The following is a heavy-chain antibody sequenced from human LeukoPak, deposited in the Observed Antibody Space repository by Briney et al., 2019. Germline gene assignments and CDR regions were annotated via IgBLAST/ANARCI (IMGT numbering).Heavy chain of an antibody. Sequence: AASVKVSCKASGYTFTNYGVNWVRQAPGQGLEWMGWISAYNGNTNYAQKLQGRVTMTTDTSTSTAYMELRSLRSEDTAVYYCARVHYYDYVWGSYRPYYYYYYMDVWGKGTTVTISS. CDR2: ISAYNGNT. CDR3: ARVHYYDYVWGSYRPYYYYYYMDV. J-gene: IGHJ6*03. CDR1: GYTFTNYG. D-gene: IGHD3-16*02. V-gene: IGHV1-18*01.